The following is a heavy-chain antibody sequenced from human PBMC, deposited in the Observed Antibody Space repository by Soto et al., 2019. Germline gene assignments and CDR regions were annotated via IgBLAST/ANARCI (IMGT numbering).Heavy chain of an antibody. D-gene: IGHD3-22*01. CDR2: IYYSGST. J-gene: IGHJ4*02. CDR3: ARSDYYDNKWNY. Sequence: NPSETLSLTCTVSGGSISSGGYYWSWIRQHPGKGLEWIGYIYYSGSTYYNPSLKSRVTISVDTSKNQFSLKLSSVTAADTAVYYCARSDYYDNKWNYWGQGTLVTVSS. V-gene: IGHV4-31*03. CDR1: GGSISSGGYY.